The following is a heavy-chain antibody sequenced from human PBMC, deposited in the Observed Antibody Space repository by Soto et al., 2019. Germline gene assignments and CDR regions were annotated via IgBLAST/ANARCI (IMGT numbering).Heavy chain of an antibody. J-gene: IGHJ6*02. CDR3: AHIPVSLLGFYYGMDV. CDR1: GFSLSTSGVG. CDR2: IYWDDDK. Sequence: QITLKESGPTLVKPTQTLTLTCTFSGFSLSTSGVGVGWIRQPPGKALEWLALIYWDDDKRYSPSLKSRLTITQDTSNNQVVLTMTHMDPVDTATYYCAHIPVSLLGFYYGMDVWGQGTTVTVSS. V-gene: IGHV2-5*02. D-gene: IGHD2-15*01.